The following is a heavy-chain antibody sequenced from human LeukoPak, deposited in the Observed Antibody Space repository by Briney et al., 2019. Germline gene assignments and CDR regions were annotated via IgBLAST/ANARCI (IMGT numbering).Heavy chain of an antibody. J-gene: IGHJ4*02. CDR2: ISSSSSYI. CDR3: ASPSRGASSSWFY. Sequence: GGSLRLSCAASGFTFSSYSMNWVRQAPGKGLEWVSSISSSSSYIYYADSVKGRFTISRDNAKNSLYLQMSSLRAEDTAVYYCASPSRGASSSWFYWGQGTLVTVSS. CDR1: GFTFSSYS. V-gene: IGHV3-21*01. D-gene: IGHD6-6*01.